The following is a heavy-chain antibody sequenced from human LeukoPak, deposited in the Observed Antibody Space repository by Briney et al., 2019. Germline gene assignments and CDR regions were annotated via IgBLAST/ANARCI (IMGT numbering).Heavy chain of an antibody. V-gene: IGHV4-61*01. Sequence: SETLSLTCTVSGGSVSSGSYYWSWIRQPPGKGLEWIGYIYYSGSTNYNPSLKSRVTISVDTSKNQFSLKLSSVTAADTAVYYCARAVTTLDYGGQGTLVTVSS. CDR1: GGSVSSGSYY. J-gene: IGHJ4*02. CDR2: IYYSGST. CDR3: ARAVTTLDY. D-gene: IGHD4-11*01.